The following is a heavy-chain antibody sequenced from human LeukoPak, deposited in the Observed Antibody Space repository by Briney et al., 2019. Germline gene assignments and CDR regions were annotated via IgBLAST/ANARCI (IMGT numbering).Heavy chain of an antibody. CDR3: ASSMVRGVISIRDYYYMDV. J-gene: IGHJ6*03. CDR2: ISSSRSYL. D-gene: IGHD3-10*01. Sequence: GGSLRLSCAASGFTFSSYSMNWVRQAPGKGLEWVSSISSSRSYLYYADSVKGRFTISRDNVKNSLYLQMNSLRAEDTAVYYCASSMVRGVISIRDYYYMDVWGKGTTVTVSS. V-gene: IGHV3-21*01. CDR1: GFTFSSYS.